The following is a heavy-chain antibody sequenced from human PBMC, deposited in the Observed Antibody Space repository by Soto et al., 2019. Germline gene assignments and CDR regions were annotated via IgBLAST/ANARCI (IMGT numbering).Heavy chain of an antibody. D-gene: IGHD5-12*01. CDR3: ARGLYSGWHYFDY. CDR1: GFSVSTKY. CDR2: VYTGGST. J-gene: IGHJ4*02. Sequence: GGSLRLSCVVSGFSVSTKYMTWVRQAPGKGLEWVSVVYTGGSTYYADSVKGRFTISRDNSKNTLYLQMNSLRAEDTAVYYCARGLYSGWHYFDYWGQGTLVTVSS. V-gene: IGHV3-53*05.